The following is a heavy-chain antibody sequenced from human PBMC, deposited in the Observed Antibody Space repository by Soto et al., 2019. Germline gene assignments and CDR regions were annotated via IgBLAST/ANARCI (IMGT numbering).Heavy chain of an antibody. J-gene: IGHJ4*02. CDR1: GFTFSSYA. CDR2: ISGSGGST. Sequence: EVQLLESGGGLVQPGGSLRLSCAASGFTFSSYAMSWVRQAPGKGLEWVSAISGSGGSTYYADSVKGRFTISRDNSKNTLYRPMNSLRAEDTAVSYCAKDTGLLFLEWVLNYWGQGTLVTVSS. D-gene: IGHD3-3*01. CDR3: AKDTGLLFLEWVLNY. V-gene: IGHV3-23*01.